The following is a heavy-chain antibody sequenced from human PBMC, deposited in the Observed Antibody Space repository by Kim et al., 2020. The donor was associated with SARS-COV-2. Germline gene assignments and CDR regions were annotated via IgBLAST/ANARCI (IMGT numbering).Heavy chain of an antibody. V-gene: IGHV5-51*01. J-gene: IGHJ3*01. CDR1: GYSFSNSW. CDR2: IYPGDSDT. CDR3: ARHLVPQLVHGLDF. D-gene: IGHD6-13*01. Sequence: GESLKISCKASGYSFSNSWISWVRQTPETGLQWLGMIYPGDSDTRYSPYFQGQVTISADKSVTTAYLEWHSLKASDSALYYCARHLVPQLVHGLDFWGQGTMVTVSS.